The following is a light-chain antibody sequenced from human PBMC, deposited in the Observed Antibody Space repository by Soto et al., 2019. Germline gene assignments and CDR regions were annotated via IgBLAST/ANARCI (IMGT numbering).Light chain of an antibody. J-gene: IGKJ1*01. CDR3: QQYKTSSWT. Sequence: DIQMTQSPSTLSASVGDRDSITCRASQNIDRGLAWYQQKPGKAPVLLIHEASSLEGGVPSRFSGSGSGTDFTLSISSLQPDDFATYYCQQYKTSSWTFGQGTKVEI. V-gene: IGKV1-5*03. CDR2: EAS. CDR1: QNIDRG.